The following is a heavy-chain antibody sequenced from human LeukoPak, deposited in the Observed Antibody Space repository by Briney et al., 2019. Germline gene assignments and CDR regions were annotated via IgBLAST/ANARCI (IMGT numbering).Heavy chain of an antibody. CDR2: INQSGST. CDR3: ARGRYDFWSGFAPIFDY. D-gene: IGHD3-3*01. CDR1: GGSFSGYY. J-gene: IGHJ4*02. Sequence: SETLSLTCAVYGGSFSGYYWSWIRQPPGKGLEWIGEINQSGSTNYNPSLKSRVTISVDTSKNQFSLKLSSVTAADTAVYYCARGRYDFWSGFAPIFDYWGQGTLVTVSS. V-gene: IGHV4-34*01.